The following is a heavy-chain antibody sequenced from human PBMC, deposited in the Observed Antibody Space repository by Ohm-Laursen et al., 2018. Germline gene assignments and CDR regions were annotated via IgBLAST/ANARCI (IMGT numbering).Heavy chain of an antibody. D-gene: IGHD3-22*01. CDR2: IWYDGSNK. CDR3: ARVYYDSSGSYFDY. CDR1: GFTFSSYG. V-gene: IGHV3-33*01. Sequence: SLRLSCSASGFTFSSYGMHWVRQAPGKGLEWVAVIWYDGSNKYYADSVKGRFTISRDNSKNTLYLQMNSLRAEDTAVYYCARVYYDSSGSYFDYWGQGTLVTVSS. J-gene: IGHJ4*02.